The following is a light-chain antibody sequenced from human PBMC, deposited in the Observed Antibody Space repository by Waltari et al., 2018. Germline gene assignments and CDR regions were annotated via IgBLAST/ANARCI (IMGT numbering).Light chain of an antibody. CDR2: KAY. V-gene: IGKV1-5*03. Sequence: DIQMTQSPSTLSASVGDRVTITCRASENVSKWLAWYQKKPGKAPKLLVYKAYTLRSGVPSRFSGSGSGTEFSRTISLQPDDVATYYCQQSYTYSYTFGQGTKLEIK. CDR1: ENVSKW. J-gene: IGKJ2*01. CDR3: QQSYTYSYT.